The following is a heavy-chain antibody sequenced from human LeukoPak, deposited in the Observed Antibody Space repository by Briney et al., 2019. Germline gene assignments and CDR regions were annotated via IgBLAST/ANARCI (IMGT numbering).Heavy chain of an antibody. D-gene: IGHD3-9*01. CDR2: IKQDGSEK. CDR1: GFTFSSYG. J-gene: IGHJ5*02. CDR3: ARAHKLRYFDWLYNH. Sequence: GGSLRLSCAASGFTFSSYGMSWVRQAPGKGLEWVANIKQDGSEKYYVDSVKGRFTISRDNAKNSLYLQMNSLRAEDTAVYYCARAHKLRYFDWLYNHWGQGTLVTVSS. V-gene: IGHV3-7*03.